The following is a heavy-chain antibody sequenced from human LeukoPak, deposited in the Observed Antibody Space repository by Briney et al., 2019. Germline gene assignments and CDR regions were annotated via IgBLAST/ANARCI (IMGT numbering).Heavy chain of an antibody. CDR3: ARVRGANYPGAYFDY. D-gene: IGHD5-24*01. Sequence: GESLKISCKGLRFSFSFHWIGWVRQAPGKGLEWVANIKQDGSEKYYVDSVKGRFTISRDNAKNSLYLQMNSLRAEDTAVYYCARVRGANYPGAYFDYWGQGTLVTVSS. CDR1: RFSFSFHW. J-gene: IGHJ4*02. V-gene: IGHV3-7*01. CDR2: IKQDGSEK.